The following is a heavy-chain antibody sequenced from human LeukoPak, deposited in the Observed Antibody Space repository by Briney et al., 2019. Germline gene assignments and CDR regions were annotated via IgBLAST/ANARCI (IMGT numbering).Heavy chain of an antibody. V-gene: IGHV4-34*01. D-gene: IGHD3-16*01. CDR3: ARRGEWTSWNFDY. Sequence: PSETLSFTCAVNGGSFSGYYWSWIRQPPGKGLEWIGEINYSGSTIYNPSLKSRVTMSIDTTKKQFSLKLTSLTAADTAVYYCARRGEWTSWNFDYWDQGSLVTVSS. CDR2: INYSGST. J-gene: IGHJ4*02. CDR1: GGSFSGYY.